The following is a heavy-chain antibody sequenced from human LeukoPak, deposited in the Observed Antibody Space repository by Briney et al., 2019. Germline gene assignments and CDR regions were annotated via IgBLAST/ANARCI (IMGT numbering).Heavy chain of an antibody. V-gene: IGHV3-33*06. J-gene: IGHJ6*03. D-gene: IGHD3-16*02. CDR2: IWPDGNEK. CDR1: GLSFNRRG. CDR3: AKGLRLGLGDLSYYYMDV. Sequence: PGGSLRLSCSASGLSFNRRGMHWVRQAPGKGLEWVAIIWPDGNEKYYADSVKGRFTISRDNSKNTLYLQMSSLRAGDTAVYYCAKGLRLGLGDLSYYYMDVWGKGTTVTGSS.